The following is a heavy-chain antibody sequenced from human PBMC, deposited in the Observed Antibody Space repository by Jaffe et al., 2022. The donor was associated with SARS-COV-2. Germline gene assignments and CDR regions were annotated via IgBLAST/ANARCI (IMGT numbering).Heavy chain of an antibody. CDR1: GASISSPGYY. CDR3: ASPRPGSSSITTNYYYGMDV. Sequence: QLQLQESGPGLVKPSETLSLSCTVSGASISSPGYYWGWIRQPPGKGLEWIGSIYYSGTTYYNPSSKSRVTISADTSKNQFSLKLSSVTAADTAVYYCASPRPGSSSITTNYYYGMDVWGQGTTVTVSS. CDR2: IYYSGTT. J-gene: IGHJ6*02. D-gene: IGHD2-2*01. V-gene: IGHV4-39*01.